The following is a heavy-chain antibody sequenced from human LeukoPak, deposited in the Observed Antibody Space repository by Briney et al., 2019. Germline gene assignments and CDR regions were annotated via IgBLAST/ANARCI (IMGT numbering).Heavy chain of an antibody. J-gene: IGHJ4*02. V-gene: IGHV3-30-3*01. CDR2: ISYDGSNK. CDR3: AREVDYYGSGSYFPGFDY. CDR1: GFTFSSHA. D-gene: IGHD3-10*01. Sequence: GGSLRLSCAASGFTFSSHAMHWVRQAPGKGLEWVAVISYDGSNKYYADSVKGRFTISRDNSKNTLYLQMNSLRAEDTAVYYCAREVDYYGSGSYFPGFDYWGQGTLVTVSS.